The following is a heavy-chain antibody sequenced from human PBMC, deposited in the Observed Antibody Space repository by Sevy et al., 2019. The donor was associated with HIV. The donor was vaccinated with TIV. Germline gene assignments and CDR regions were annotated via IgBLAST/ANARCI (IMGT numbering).Heavy chain of an antibody. J-gene: IGHJ4*02. Sequence: ASVKVSCKVSGSTLTKLSMHWVRQAPGKGLEWMATFDPEDGETIYAQKFQGRVTMTEVTSTDTAYMELSSLRSEDTAVYYCATTKDYYDSSGYPFDDWSQGTLVTVSS. CDR1: GSTLTKLS. CDR3: ATTKDYYDSSGYPFDD. CDR2: FDPEDGET. V-gene: IGHV1-24*01. D-gene: IGHD3-22*01.